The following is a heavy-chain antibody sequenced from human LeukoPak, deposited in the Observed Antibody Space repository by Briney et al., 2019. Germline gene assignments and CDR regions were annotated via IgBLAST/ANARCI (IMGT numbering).Heavy chain of an antibody. CDR1: GGSFSGYY. CDR2: INHSGST. CDR3: ARVGSPYHKTTVTKDFDY. J-gene: IGHJ4*02. D-gene: IGHD4-17*01. Sequence: PSETLSLTCAVYGGSFSGYYWSWIRQPPGKGLEWIGEINHSGSTNYNPSLKSRVTISVDTSKNQFSLKLSSVTAADTAVYYCARVGSPYHKTTVTKDFDYWGQGTLVTVSS. V-gene: IGHV4-34*01.